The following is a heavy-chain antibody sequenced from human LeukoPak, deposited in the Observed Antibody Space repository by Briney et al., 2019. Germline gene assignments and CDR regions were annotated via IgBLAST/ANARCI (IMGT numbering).Heavy chain of an antibody. Sequence: PGGSLRLSCAASGFTFKSYGMTWVRQAPGKGLEWVSVIYSDGRTYYADSVKGRFTISRDNSKNTLYLQMNSLRAEDTAVYYCATESSLGTYYVDYWGQGTLVTVSS. CDR2: IYSDGRT. V-gene: IGHV3-53*01. D-gene: IGHD3-16*01. J-gene: IGHJ4*02. CDR3: ATESSLGTYYVDY. CDR1: GFTFKSYG.